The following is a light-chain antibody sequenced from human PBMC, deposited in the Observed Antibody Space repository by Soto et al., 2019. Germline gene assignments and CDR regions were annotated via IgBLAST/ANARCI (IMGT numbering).Light chain of an antibody. CDR1: SSDIGTYNF. CDR3: SSDTTTSTLI. Sequence: QSALTQPASVSGSPGQSITISCTGTSSDIGTYNFVSWYQQHPGKAPKLLIHEINNRPSGVSIRFSGSKSGNTASLTISGPQAEVEDDYSSSSDTTTSTLIFGGGTKLTVL. V-gene: IGLV2-14*01. J-gene: IGLJ2*01. CDR2: EIN.